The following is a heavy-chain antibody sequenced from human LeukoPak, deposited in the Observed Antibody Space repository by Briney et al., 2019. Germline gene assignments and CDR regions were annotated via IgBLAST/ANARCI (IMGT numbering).Heavy chain of an antibody. CDR2: ISGSGGNT. V-gene: IGHV3-23*01. CDR1: GFTFSSYA. Sequence: GGSLRLSCAASGFTFSSYAMSWVRQAPGKGLEWVSAISGSGGNTYYADSVKGRFTISRDNSKNTLHLQMNSLRAEDTAVYYCAKVSVLLWFGELLPDYYYMDVWGKGTTVTVSS. D-gene: IGHD3-10*01. CDR3: AKVSVLLWFGELLPDYYYMDV. J-gene: IGHJ6*03.